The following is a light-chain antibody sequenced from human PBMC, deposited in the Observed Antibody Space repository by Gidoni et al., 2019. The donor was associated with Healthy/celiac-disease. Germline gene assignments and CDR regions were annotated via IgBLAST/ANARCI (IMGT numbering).Light chain of an antibody. Sequence: DIVMTQSPDSLAVSLGERATINCKSSQSVLYSSNHKNYLAWYQQKPGQPPKLLIYWASTRESGVPDRFSGSGSGTDFTLTISSLQAEDVAVYYCQQYYSTPLMFGQGTKVEIK. CDR3: QQYYSTPLM. CDR2: WAS. V-gene: IGKV4-1*01. J-gene: IGKJ1*01. CDR1: QSVLYSSNHKNY.